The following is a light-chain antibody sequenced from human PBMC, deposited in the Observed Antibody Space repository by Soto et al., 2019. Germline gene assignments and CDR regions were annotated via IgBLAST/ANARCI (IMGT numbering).Light chain of an antibody. Sequence: VLTQSPVTLSLSPGERATLSCRASQSFRGLLAWYQQKPGQAPRLLIYDAYNRATGIPPRSSGSGSGTAFTLTISGLEPEDSAVYYCQQRHMWPITFGQATRLEIK. V-gene: IGKV3-11*01. J-gene: IGKJ5*01. CDR3: QQRHMWPIT. CDR2: DAY. CDR1: QSFRGL.